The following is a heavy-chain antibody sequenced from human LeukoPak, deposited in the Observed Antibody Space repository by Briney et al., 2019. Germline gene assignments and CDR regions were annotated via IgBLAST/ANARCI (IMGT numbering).Heavy chain of an antibody. J-gene: IGHJ4*02. D-gene: IGHD3-3*01. V-gene: IGHV3-48*04. CDR1: GFTFSSYS. CDR3: ARGSGYYA. Sequence: GGSLRLSCAASGFTFSSYSMNWARQAPGKGLEWVSYISSSSSTIYYADSVKGRFTISRDNAKNSLYLQLNSLRAEDTAVYYCARGSGYYAWGQGTLVTVSS. CDR2: ISSSSSTI.